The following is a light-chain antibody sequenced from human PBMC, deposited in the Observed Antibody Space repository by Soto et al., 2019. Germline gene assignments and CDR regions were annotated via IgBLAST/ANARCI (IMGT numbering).Light chain of an antibody. Sequence: EILMTQSPATLSVSPGERATLSCRASQSVSSNLAWYQQKPGKAPRLLIYGASNRATGIPARFSGSGSGTDFTLTISSLEPEDFAVYCCQQRYSWLRAFGQGTKVDIK. CDR3: QQRYSWLRA. V-gene: IGKV3-11*01. CDR2: GAS. CDR1: QSVSSN. J-gene: IGKJ1*01.